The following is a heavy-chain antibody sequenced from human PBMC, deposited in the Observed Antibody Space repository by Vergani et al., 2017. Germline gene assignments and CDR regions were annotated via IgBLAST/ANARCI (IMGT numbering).Heavy chain of an antibody. Sequence: EVHLLESGGGLVPSGGSLRLSCAASGFTFSNFAVSWVRQAPGRGLAWVSSISDPGLSTYYADSVKGRFSISRDNSKNTVFLQMDSLSAEDTAIYYCVKEKIDLGSYFFDSWGHGIMVTVSS. V-gene: IGHV3-23*01. J-gene: IGHJ4*03. CDR3: VKEKIDLGSYFFDS. D-gene: IGHD2/OR15-2a*01. CDR1: GFTFSNFA. CDR2: ISDPGLST.